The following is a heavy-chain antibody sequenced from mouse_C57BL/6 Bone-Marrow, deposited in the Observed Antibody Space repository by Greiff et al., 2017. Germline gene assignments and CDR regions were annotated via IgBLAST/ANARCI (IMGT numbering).Heavy chain of an antibody. CDR3: ARNYYGYYED. D-gene: IGHD2-1*01. J-gene: IGHJ2*01. CDR2: INPNTGGT. CDR1: GYTFTDYY. Sequence: EVQLQQSGPELVKPGASVKISCKASGYTFTDYYMNWVKQSHGKSLEWIGDINPNTGGTLYNQKFKGKATLTVDKSSNTAYMELRSLTYEDSAVYYCARNYYGYYEDWSQGNALTVS. V-gene: IGHV1-26*01.